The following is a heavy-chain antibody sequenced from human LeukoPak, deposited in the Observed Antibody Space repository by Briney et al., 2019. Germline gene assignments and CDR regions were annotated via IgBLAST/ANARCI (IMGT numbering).Heavy chain of an antibody. Sequence: PSQTLSLTCAVSGGSISSGGYSWSWIRQPPGKGLEWIGYIYHSGSTYYNPSLKSRVTISVDRSKNQFSLKLSSVTAADTAVYYCARDSSRGDFDYWGQGTLVTVSS. D-gene: IGHD6-13*01. CDR2: IYHSGST. CDR3: ARDSSRGDFDY. J-gene: IGHJ4*02. V-gene: IGHV4-30-2*01. CDR1: GGSISSGGYS.